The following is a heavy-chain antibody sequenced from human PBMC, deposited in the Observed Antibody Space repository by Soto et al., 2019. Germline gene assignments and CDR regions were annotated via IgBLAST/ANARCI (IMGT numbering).Heavy chain of an antibody. CDR1: GDSVSSDSHY. V-gene: IGHV4-61*01. Sequence: NPSETLSLTCTVSGDSVSSDSHYWSWIRQPPGKGLEWIGYIYDSGRTNYNPSLKSRVTISADTSKNQFSLKLRSVTTEDTAVYYCATLPGYYWGQGTLVTVSS. CDR2: IYDSGRT. CDR3: ATLPGYY. J-gene: IGHJ4*02.